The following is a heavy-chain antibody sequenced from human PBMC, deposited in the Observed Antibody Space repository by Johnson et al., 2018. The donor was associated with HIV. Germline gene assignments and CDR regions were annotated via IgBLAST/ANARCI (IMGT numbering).Heavy chain of an antibody. CDR2: INWNGGST. V-gene: IGHV3-20*04. J-gene: IGHJ3*02. CDR3: ARGKGASVGLDTFDI. D-gene: IGHD3-9*01. CDR1: GFTFDDYG. Sequence: VQLVEFGGGVVRLGGSLRLSCEASGFTFDDYGMSWVRQVPGQGLEWVSGINWNGGSTGYAVSMRGRVPISRDNAKNSLYLEINGLRAEDTAVYFCARGKGASVGLDTFDIWGQGTMVTVSS.